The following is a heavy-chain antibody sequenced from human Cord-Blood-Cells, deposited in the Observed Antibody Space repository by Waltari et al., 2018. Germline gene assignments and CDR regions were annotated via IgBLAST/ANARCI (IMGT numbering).Heavy chain of an antibody. CDR1: GGTFSSYA. CDR3: ARELEYSSSSYFDY. CDR2: IIPIFGTA. Sequence: QVQLVQSGAEVKKPGSSVKVSCKASGGTFSSYAISWVRPAPGQGIEWMGGIIPIFGTANYAQKFQGRVTITADESTSTAYMELSSRRAEDTAVYYCARELEYSSSSYFDYWGQGTLVTVSS. J-gene: IGHJ4*02. D-gene: IGHD6-6*01. V-gene: IGHV1-69*01.